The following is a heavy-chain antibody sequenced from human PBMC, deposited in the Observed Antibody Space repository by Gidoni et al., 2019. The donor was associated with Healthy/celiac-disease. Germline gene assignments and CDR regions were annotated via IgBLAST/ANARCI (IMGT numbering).Heavy chain of an antibody. Sequence: QLQLQESVPGLVQPSETLSLTCTVSGVSIRSSSYYWGWIRQPRGKGLEWIGSIYYSGSTYYNTSLKSRVTISVDTAKNQFARKLSSVTAADTAVDYCASYLYDFGRKAYFDYWGQGTLVTVSS. D-gene: IGHD3-3*01. CDR1: GVSIRSSSYY. CDR3: ASYLYDFGRKAYFDY. CDR2: IYYSGST. J-gene: IGHJ4*02. V-gene: IGHV4-39*01.